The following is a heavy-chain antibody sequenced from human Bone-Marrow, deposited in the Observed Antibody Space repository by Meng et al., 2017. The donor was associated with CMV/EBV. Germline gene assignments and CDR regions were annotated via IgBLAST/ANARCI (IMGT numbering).Heavy chain of an antibody. V-gene: IGHV1-18*01. CDR1: GFTFSTYV. Sequence: SAKVSCKASGFTFSTYVFTWVRQAPGQGLEWMGWFNGYNGDTNYAQKAQGRVTVTIDTSTNTAYMEMRSLRSDDTAVYYCARGRMRADFDCWGQGILVTVSS. CDR2: FNGYNGDT. CDR3: ARGRMRADFDC. J-gene: IGHJ4*02.